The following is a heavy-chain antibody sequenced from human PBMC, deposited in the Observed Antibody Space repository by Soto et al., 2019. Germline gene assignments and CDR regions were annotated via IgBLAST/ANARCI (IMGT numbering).Heavy chain of an antibody. CDR1: GFTFSSYA. CDR2: ISGSGGST. J-gene: IGHJ6*03. D-gene: IGHD2-2*01. V-gene: IGHV3-23*01. CDR3: ARKGGLGVVVPAAMDYYYYYMDV. Sequence: GGSLRLSCAASGFTFSSYAMSWVRQAPGKGLEWVSAISGSGGSTYYADSVKGRFTISRDNSKNTLYLQMNSLRAEDTAVYYCARKGGLGVVVPAAMDYYYYYMDVWGKGTTVTVSS.